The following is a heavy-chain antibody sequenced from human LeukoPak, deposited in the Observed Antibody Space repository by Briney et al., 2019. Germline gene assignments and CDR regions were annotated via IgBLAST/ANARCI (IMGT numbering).Heavy chain of an antibody. Sequence: SQTLSLTCTVSGGSISSGGYYWSWIRQHPGKGLEWIGHIYYSGSTNYSPSLRGRVNISLDTSKNQFSLKLSSVTAADTAVYYCARSYSSSGFYYYGMDVWGQGTTVTVSS. V-gene: IGHV4-31*03. CDR1: GGSISSGGYY. CDR3: ARSYSSSGFYYYGMDV. J-gene: IGHJ6*02. CDR2: IYYSGST. D-gene: IGHD6-6*01.